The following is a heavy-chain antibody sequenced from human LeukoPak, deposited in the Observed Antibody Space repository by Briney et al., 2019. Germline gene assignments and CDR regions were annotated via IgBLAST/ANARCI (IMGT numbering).Heavy chain of an antibody. D-gene: IGHD5-24*01. CDR2: ISSSGGTT. CDR3: AKDRNGGPTNFDS. CDR1: GFTFSTHA. Sequence: PGVSLRLSCAASGFTFSTHAVNWVRQATGKGLDWVSAISSSGGTTYYADSVKGRFSISRDNSNNTLYLQMNSLRAEDTAVYYCAKDRNGGPTNFDSWGQGTLVTVSA. V-gene: IGHV3-23*01. J-gene: IGHJ4*02.